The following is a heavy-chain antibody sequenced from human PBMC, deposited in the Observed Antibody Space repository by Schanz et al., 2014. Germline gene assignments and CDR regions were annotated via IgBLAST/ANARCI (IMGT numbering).Heavy chain of an antibody. D-gene: IGHD2-2*01. V-gene: IGHV3-23*01. CDR3: AKDLLYGAPMPLNHLDY. CDR1: GFTITTHS. CDR2: ISGSGGST. J-gene: IGHJ4*02. Sequence: EVQLLESGGGLVQPGGSLRLSCAASGFTITTHSMTWVRQAPGKGLEWVSGISGSGGSTYYADSVKGRFTISRDNSKNTLYLQMNSLRAEDTAVYYCAKDLLYGAPMPLNHLDYWGQGTLVTVSS.